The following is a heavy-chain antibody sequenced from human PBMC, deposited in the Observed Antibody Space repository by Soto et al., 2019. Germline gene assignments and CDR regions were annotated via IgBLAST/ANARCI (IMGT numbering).Heavy chain of an antibody. J-gene: IGHJ6*03. CDR2: VYQSGTT. CDR1: AGSLNGSSHY. V-gene: IGHV4-39*01. Sequence: PSETLSLTCTVSAGSLNGSSHYWGWFRPPPGEGLEFIGNVYQSGTTYSSPALKSRVTISVDTSENQFSLKLSSVTAADTAIYYCPRQMRGGSTGGYYHFNIWGKGT. D-gene: IGHD3-10*01. CDR3: PRQMRGGSTGGYYHFNI.